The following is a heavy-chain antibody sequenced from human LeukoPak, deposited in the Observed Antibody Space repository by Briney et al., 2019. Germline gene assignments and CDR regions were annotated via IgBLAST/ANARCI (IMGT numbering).Heavy chain of an antibody. V-gene: IGHV4-30-2*01. CDR1: GGSISSGGYS. D-gene: IGHD3-22*01. J-gene: IGHJ4*02. Sequence: SSQTLSLTCAVSGGSISSGGYSWSWIRQPPGKGLEWIGYIYHSGSTYYTPSLKSRVTISVDTSKNQFSLKLSSVTAADTAVYYCARERGGYGSYYFDYWGQGTLVTVSS. CDR3: ARERGGYGSYYFDY. CDR2: IYHSGST.